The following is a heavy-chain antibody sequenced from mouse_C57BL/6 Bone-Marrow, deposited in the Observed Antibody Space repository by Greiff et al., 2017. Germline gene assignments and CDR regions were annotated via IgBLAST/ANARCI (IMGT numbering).Heavy chain of an antibody. D-gene: IGHD1-1*01. Sequence: QVQLQQSGAELARPGASVKMSCKASGYTFTSYTMHWVKQRTGQGLEWIGYINPSSGYTKYNQKFKDKATLTADKSSSTAYMQLSSLTAEDSAVYYCAISRYYGSSYLWFAYWGRGTLVTVSA. J-gene: IGHJ3*01. V-gene: IGHV1-4*01. CDR1: GYTFTSYT. CDR3: AISRYYGSSYLWFAY. CDR2: INPSSGYT.